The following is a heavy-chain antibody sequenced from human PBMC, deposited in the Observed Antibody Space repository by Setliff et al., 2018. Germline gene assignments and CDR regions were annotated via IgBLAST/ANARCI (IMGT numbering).Heavy chain of an antibody. CDR2: IIPIFGTT. Sequence: SVKVSCKASGGTFSNYDISWVRQAPGQGLEWMGGIIPIFGTTNYAQRFQGRVTITTDESTSTAYMELSSLRSEDTAMYYCARASRFGTTVYRGDYYMDVWGKGTTVTVSS. J-gene: IGHJ6*03. V-gene: IGHV1-69*05. CDR3: ARASRFGTTVYRGDYYMDV. CDR1: GGTFSNYD. D-gene: IGHD4-4*01.